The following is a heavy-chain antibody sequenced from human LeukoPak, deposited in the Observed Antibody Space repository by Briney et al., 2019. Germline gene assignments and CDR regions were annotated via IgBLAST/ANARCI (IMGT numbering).Heavy chain of an antibody. CDR3: TRGLTLLGYCSGTSCLMNY. CDR2: IDSDGTTI. V-gene: IGHV3-74*01. D-gene: IGHD2-2*01. CDR1: GFTLTSYW. Sequence: GGSLRLSCAVSGFTLTSYWMHWVRQAPGKGLVWVSRIDSDGTTIDYADSVKGRFTISRDNANNTLYLQINSLRAEDAGVYYCTRGLTLLGYCSGTSCLMNYWGQGTLVTVSS. J-gene: IGHJ4*02.